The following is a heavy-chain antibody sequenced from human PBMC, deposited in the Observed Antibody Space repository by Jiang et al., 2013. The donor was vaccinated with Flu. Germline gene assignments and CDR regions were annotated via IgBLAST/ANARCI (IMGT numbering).Heavy chain of an antibody. J-gene: IGHJ6*02. Sequence: QLVESGGGLVQPGGSLRLSCAASGFTFSSYEMNWVRQAPGKGLEWVSYISSSGSTIYYADSVKGRFTISRDNAKNSLYLQMNSLRAEDTAVYYCARGGYDLTTYYYGMDVWGQGTTVTVSS. V-gene: IGHV3-48*03. CDR1: GFTFSSYE. CDR2: ISSSGSTI. CDR3: ARGGYDLTTYYYGMDV. D-gene: IGHD5-12*01.